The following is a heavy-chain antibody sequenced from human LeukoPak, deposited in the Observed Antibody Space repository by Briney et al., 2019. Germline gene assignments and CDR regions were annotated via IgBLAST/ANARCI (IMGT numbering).Heavy chain of an antibody. Sequence: ASVKVSCKASGYTFTSNSINWVRQAPGQGLEWMGWISTNTGNPTYAQGFTGRFVFSLDTSVSTAYLQISSLKAEDTAVYYCARGDLRLGELSLSDYWGQGTLVTVSS. CDR2: ISTNTGNP. CDR1: GYTFTSNS. J-gene: IGHJ4*02. V-gene: IGHV7-4-1*02. CDR3: ARGDLRLGELSLSDY. D-gene: IGHD3-16*02.